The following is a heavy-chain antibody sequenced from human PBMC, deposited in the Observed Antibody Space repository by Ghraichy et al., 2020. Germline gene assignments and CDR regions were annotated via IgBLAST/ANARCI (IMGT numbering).Heavy chain of an antibody. CDR3: ARETGLQLWYGGDNWFDP. V-gene: IGHV4-4*07. D-gene: IGHD5-18*01. CDR2: IYTSGST. CDR1: GGSISSYY. Sequence: SETLSLTCTVSGGSISSYYWSWIRQPAGKGLEWIGRIYTSGSTNYNPSLKSRVTMSVDTSKNQFSLKLSSVTAADTAVYYCARETGLQLWYGGDNWFDPWGQGTLVTVSS. J-gene: IGHJ5*02.